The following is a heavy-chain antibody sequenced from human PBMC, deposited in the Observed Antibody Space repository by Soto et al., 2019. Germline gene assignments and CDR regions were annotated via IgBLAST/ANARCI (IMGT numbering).Heavy chain of an antibody. D-gene: IGHD6-13*01. V-gene: IGHV4-59*01. J-gene: IGHJ1*01. Sequence: SETLSLTCTVSGGSISSYYWSWIRQPPGKGLEWIGYIYYSGSTNYNPSLKSRVTISVDTSKNQFSLKLSSVTAADTAGYYCASTRLWEWKYSSSWRPEYLQHWGQGTLVTVSS. CDR2: IYYSGST. CDR3: ASTRLWEWKYSSSWRPEYLQH. CDR1: GGSISSYY.